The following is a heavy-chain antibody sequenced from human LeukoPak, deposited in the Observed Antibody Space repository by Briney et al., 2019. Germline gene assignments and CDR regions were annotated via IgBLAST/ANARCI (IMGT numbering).Heavy chain of an antibody. CDR1: GGSISSYY. V-gene: IGHV4-59*08. D-gene: IGHD2-15*01. Sequence: SETLYLTCTVSGGSISSYYWSWIRQPPGKGLEWIGYIYYSGNTNYNPSLKSRVTISVDTSKNQFSLKLSSVTAADTAVYYCARHGCSGGSCSFDYWGQGTLVTVSS. J-gene: IGHJ4*02. CDR2: IYYSGNT. CDR3: ARHGCSGGSCSFDY.